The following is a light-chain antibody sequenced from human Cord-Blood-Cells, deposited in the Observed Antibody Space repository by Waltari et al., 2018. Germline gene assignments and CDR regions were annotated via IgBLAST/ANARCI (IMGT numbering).Light chain of an antibody. Sequence: EIVMTQSQATLSVSPGERATISCRASQSVSSNFAWYQQKPGQAPRLLIYGASTRATGIPARFSGSGSGTEFTLTISSLQSEDFAVYYCQQYNNWPYTFGQGTKLEIK. J-gene: IGKJ2*01. CDR3: QQYNNWPYT. CDR1: QSVSSN. V-gene: IGKV3-15*01. CDR2: GAS.